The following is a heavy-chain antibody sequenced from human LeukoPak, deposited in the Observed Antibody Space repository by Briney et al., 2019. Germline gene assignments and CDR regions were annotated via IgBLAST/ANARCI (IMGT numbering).Heavy chain of an antibody. CDR1: GFTFSSYS. CDR2: ISSSSSYI. V-gene: IGHV3-21*01. CDR3: ARERGGEVLRFLEWLVDA. J-gene: IGHJ6*04. D-gene: IGHD3-3*01. Sequence: GGSLRLSCAASGFTFSSYSMNWVRQAPGKGLEWVSSISSSSSYIYYADSVKGRFTISRDNAKNSLYLQMNSLRAEDTAVYYCARERGGEVLRFLEWLVDAWGKGTTVTVSS.